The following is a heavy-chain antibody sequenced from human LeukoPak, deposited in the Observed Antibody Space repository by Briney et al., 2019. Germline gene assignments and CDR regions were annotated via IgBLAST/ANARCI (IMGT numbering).Heavy chain of an antibody. J-gene: IGHJ4*02. Sequence: SETLSLTCSVSGYSISSGYYWGWIRQPPGMGLEWIGNIYHSGSTYYNPSLKSRVTISLDTSKNQFSLKLSSVTAADTAVYYCARKDPGYSGYSDFDYWGQGTLVTVSS. D-gene: IGHD5-12*01. CDR1: GYSISSGYY. CDR2: IYHSGST. CDR3: ARKDPGYSGYSDFDY. V-gene: IGHV4-38-2*02.